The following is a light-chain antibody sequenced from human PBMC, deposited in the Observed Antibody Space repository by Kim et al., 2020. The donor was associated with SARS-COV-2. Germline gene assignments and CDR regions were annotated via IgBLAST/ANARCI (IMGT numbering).Light chain of an antibody. Sequence: SIGDRVTLTCQVSHDINNYLSWYQQKPGKAPKLLIYDASNLETGVPSRFSGSGSGTDFTFTISSLQPEDIATYYCQQYHNLPPLTFGGGTKVDIK. CDR3: QQYHNLPPLT. CDR1: HDINNY. CDR2: DAS. V-gene: IGKV1-33*01. J-gene: IGKJ4*01.